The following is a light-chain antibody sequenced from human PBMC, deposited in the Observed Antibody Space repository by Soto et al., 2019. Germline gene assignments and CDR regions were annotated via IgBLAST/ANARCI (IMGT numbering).Light chain of an antibody. CDR3: QQYHIFTLT. J-gene: IGKJ4*01. CDR1: QSIITW. V-gene: IGKV1-5*01. CDR2: DAS. Sequence: DIQMTQSPSTLPASVGDRVTITCRASQSIITWLAWFQQAPGKAPKILISDASSLKSGVPSRFSGSGSGTEFTLTISSLQPDDFATYYCQQYHIFTLTFGGGTKVE.